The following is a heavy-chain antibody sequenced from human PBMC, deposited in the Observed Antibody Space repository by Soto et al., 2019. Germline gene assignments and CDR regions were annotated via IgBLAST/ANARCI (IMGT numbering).Heavy chain of an antibody. CDR2: IYYSGST. V-gene: IGHV4-39*01. CDR3: ARVALTTKYSNYYCMDA. CDR1: GGSISSSSYY. Sequence: SETLCLTCTVSGGSISSSSYYWVLIRQPPGKGLEWIGSIYYSGSTYYNPSLKSRVTISVDTSKNQFSLKLSSVTAADTAVYYCARVALTTKYSNYYCMDARGQGTTVTVP. D-gene: IGHD3-9*01. J-gene: IGHJ6*02.